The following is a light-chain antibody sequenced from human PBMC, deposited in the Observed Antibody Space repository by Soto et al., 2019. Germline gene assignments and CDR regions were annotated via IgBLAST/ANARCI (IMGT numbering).Light chain of an antibody. V-gene: IGLV1-40*01. CDR3: ATWDDSLL. CDR1: SSDIGAGYR. CDR2: DNT. Sequence: QSVLTQPPSVSGAPGERVTISCTGSSSDIGAGYRVRWYQQVPGTAPKLLIYDNTNRPSGVPARFSGSKSGTSASLAISGLQAEDEADYYCATWDDSLLFGGGTKLTVL. J-gene: IGLJ2*01.